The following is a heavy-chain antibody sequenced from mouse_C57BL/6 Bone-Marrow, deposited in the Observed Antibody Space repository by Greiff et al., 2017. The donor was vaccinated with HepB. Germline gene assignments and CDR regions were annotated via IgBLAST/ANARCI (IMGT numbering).Heavy chain of an antibody. CDR1: GYTFTDYY. CDR2: INPYNGGT. J-gene: IGHJ2*01. Sequence: VQLQQSGPVLVKPGASVKMSCKASGYTFTDYYMNWVKQSHGKSLEWIGVINPYNGGTSYNQKFKGKATLTVDKSSSTAYMELNSLTSEDSAVYYCARELLRPDDWGQGTTLTVSS. V-gene: IGHV1-19*01. D-gene: IGHD1-2*01. CDR3: ARELLRPDD.